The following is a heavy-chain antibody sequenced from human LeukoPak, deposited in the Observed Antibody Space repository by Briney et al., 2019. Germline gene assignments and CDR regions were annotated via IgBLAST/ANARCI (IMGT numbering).Heavy chain of an antibody. Sequence: ASVEVSCKASGYTFSSYSISWVRQAPGQGLEWMGWISGYSRNTYYGQKFQGRMSLTTDASMNTAYMELSSLRSGDTAVYYCAREDVSDSSLFDYWGQGTLVTVSS. CDR2: ISGYSRNT. V-gene: IGHV1-18*01. CDR1: GYTFSSYS. CDR3: AREDVSDSSLFDY. J-gene: IGHJ4*02. D-gene: IGHD6-6*01.